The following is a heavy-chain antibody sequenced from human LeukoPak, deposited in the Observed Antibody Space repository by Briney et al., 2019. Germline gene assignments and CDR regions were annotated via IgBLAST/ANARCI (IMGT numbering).Heavy chain of an antibody. CDR3: ARGHLGRYLGAYYFDY. CDR2: INHSGST. V-gene: IGHV4-34*01. CDR1: GGSFSGYY. D-gene: IGHD3-9*01. Sequence: PSETLSLTCAVYGGSFSGYYWSWIRQPPGKGLEWIGEINHSGSTNYNPSLKSRVTTSVDTSKNQFSLKLSSVTAADTAVHYCARGHLGRYLGAYYFDYWGQGTLVTVSS. J-gene: IGHJ4*02.